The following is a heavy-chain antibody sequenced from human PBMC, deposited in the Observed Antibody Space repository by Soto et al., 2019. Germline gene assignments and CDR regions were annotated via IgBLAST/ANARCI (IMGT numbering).Heavy chain of an antibody. CDR1: GFTFSSYG. Sequence: QVQLVESGGGVVQPGRSLRLSCAASGFTFSSYGMHWVRQAPGKGLEWVAVIWYDGSNKYYADSVKGRFTISRDNSKNTLYLQMNSLRAEDTAVYYCAREVAVAGNFDYWGQGTLVTVSS. D-gene: IGHD6-19*01. CDR2: IWYDGSNK. CDR3: AREVAVAGNFDY. J-gene: IGHJ4*02. V-gene: IGHV3-33*01.